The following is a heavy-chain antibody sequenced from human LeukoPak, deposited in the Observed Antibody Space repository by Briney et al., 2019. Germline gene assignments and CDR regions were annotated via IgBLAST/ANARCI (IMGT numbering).Heavy chain of an antibody. CDR3: AVTGYSSSWYRGYAFDI. CDR2: IYTSGST. D-gene: IGHD6-13*01. J-gene: IGHJ3*02. V-gene: IGHV4-4*07. CDR1: GGSICSYY. Sequence: PSETLSLTCTVSGGSICSYYWSWIRQPAGKGLEWIGRIYTSGSTNYNPSLKSRVTMSVDTSKNQFSLKLSSVTAADTAVYYCAVTGYSSSWYRGYAFDIWGQGTMVTVSS.